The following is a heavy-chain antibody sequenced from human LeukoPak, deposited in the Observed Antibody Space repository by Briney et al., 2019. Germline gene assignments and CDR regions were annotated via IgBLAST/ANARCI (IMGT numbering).Heavy chain of an antibody. CDR1: GFTFSNYG. Sequence: GGSLGLSCAASGFTFSNYGMHWVRQAPGKGLEWVAVISYDGSNKYYVDSVKGRFTISRDNSKNTLYLQMNSLRAEDTAVYYCAKDLRVYYYYGMDVWGQGTTVTVSS. V-gene: IGHV3-30*18. J-gene: IGHJ6*02. CDR2: ISYDGSNK. CDR3: AKDLRVYYYYGMDV.